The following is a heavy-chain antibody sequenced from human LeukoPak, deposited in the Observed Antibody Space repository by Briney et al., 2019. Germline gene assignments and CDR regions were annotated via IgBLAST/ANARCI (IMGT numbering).Heavy chain of an antibody. V-gene: IGHV1-18*01. J-gene: IGHJ3*02. CDR2: ISAYNGTT. CDR3: AREWRDDYGDYVLAFDI. D-gene: IGHD4-17*01. CDR1: GYTFTSYG. Sequence: ASVKVSCKASGYTFTSYGISWVRQAPGQGLEWMGWISAYNGTTNYAQKLQGRVTMTTDTSTSTAYMELRSLRSDDTAVYYCAREWRDDYGDYVLAFDIWGQGTMVTVSS.